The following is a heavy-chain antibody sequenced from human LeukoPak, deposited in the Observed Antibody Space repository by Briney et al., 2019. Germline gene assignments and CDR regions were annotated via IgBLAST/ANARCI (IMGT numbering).Heavy chain of an antibody. CDR2: IIPIFGTA. J-gene: IGHJ4*02. CDR1: GYTFTSYG. CDR3: ARGVIGYSYGSPLYYFDY. Sequence: ASVKVSCKASGYTFTSYGISWVRQAPGQGLEWMGGIIPIFGTANYAQKFQGRVTITTDESTSTAYMELSSLRSEDTAVYYCARGVIGYSYGSPLYYFDYWGQGTLVTVSS. D-gene: IGHD5-18*01. V-gene: IGHV1-69*05.